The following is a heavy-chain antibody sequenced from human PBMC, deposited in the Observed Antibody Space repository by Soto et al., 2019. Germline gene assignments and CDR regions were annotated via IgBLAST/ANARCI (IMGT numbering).Heavy chain of an antibody. D-gene: IGHD6-13*01. CDR3: ARGTQQLAPLDY. V-gene: IGHV1-69*13. CDR2: IIPIFGTA. CDR1: GGTFSSYA. Sequence: VKVSCKASGGTFSSYAISWVRQAPGQGLEWMGGIIPIFGTANYAQKFQGRVTITADESTSTAYMELSSLRSEDTAVYYCARGTQQLAPLDYWGQGTLVTVYS. J-gene: IGHJ4*02.